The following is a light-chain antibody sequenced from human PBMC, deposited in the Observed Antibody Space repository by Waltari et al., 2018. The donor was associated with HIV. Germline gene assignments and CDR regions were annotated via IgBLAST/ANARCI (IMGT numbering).Light chain of an antibody. Sequence: QSVLTQPPSASGTPGQRVTISCSGSSSNIGTNAVNWYQQLPGTAPNLLIYKSNERSSGVPDRFAASNSGASASLAISGLQSEDEAVYYCAAWDDSLNEVFGGGTKLTVL. CDR3: AAWDDSLNEV. CDR2: KSN. CDR1: SSNIGTNA. V-gene: IGLV1-44*01. J-gene: IGLJ3*02.